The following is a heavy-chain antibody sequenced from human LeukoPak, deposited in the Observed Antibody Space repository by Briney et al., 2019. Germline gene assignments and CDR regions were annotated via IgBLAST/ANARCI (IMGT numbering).Heavy chain of an antibody. V-gene: IGHV1-2*02. CDR1: GHIFTGYY. CDR2: IHAETGVT. CDR3: TRDWLNKAYDP. D-gene: IGHD3-16*01. J-gene: IGHJ4*02. Sequence: ASVKVSCKDSGHIFTGYYIHWVRQAPGQGLEWIAWIHAETGVTYYAQKFQSRVTLTRDTYISTDYMKLNRLRSADTAIYYCTRDWLNKAYDPWGQGTLVTVSS.